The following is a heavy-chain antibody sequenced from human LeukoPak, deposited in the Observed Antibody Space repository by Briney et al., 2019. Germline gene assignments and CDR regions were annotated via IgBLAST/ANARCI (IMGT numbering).Heavy chain of an antibody. J-gene: IGHJ4*02. CDR1: GFTFSTYA. Sequence: GGSLRLSCAASGFTFSTYAMTWVRQAPGKGLEWVSAIRGDGATKFYADSVKGRFTVSRDNSKNMVYLQMNSLRAEDTAVYYCAKDQSRDYFRGADYWGQGTLVTVSS. CDR2: IRGDGATK. CDR3: AKDQSRDYFRGADY. D-gene: IGHD2/OR15-2a*01. V-gene: IGHV3-23*01.